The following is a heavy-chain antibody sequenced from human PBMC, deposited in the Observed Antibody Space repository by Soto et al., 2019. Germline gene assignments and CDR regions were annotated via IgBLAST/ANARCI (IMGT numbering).Heavy chain of an antibody. J-gene: IGHJ6*03. CDR2: INSDGSTT. V-gene: IGHV3-74*01. CDR3: ARYGYYGSGSYYNVDVYYSYYSMDV. D-gene: IGHD3-10*01. Sequence: PGGSLRLSCAASGFTFSSYWMHWVRQAPGKGLVWVSRINSDGSTTSYADSVKGRFTISRDNAKNTLYLQMNSLRAEDTAVYYCARYGYYGSGSYYNVDVYYSYYSMDVWGKGTTVTVSS. CDR1: GFTFSSYW.